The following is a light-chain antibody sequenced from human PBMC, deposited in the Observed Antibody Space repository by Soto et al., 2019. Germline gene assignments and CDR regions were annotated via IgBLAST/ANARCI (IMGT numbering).Light chain of an antibody. J-gene: IGKJ2*01. Sequence: EIVMTQSPVTLSVSLGERATLSCRASQIISRNLAWYQQEPGQAPRLRIYGASNKADGVPARFRGSVSGTEFTLTISSLQSKDFAVYYGQQYNYWHPYTLGQRIKLDI. CDR1: QIISRN. CDR2: GAS. V-gene: IGKV3-15*01. CDR3: QQYNYWHPYT.